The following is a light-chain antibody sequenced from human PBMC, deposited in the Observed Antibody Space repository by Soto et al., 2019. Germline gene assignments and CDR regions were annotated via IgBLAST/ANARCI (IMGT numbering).Light chain of an antibody. V-gene: IGKV3-11*01. J-gene: IGKJ2*01. Sequence: EIVLTQSPATLSLSAGDRATLSCRASQNVGTYLAWYQQRPGQAPRLLIYGASNRATGIPARFSGSGSRTDFTLTTTSLEPEDFAVYFCQHRHTWPPDATFGPGTRLEIK. CDR2: GAS. CDR3: QHRHTWPPDAT. CDR1: QNVGTY.